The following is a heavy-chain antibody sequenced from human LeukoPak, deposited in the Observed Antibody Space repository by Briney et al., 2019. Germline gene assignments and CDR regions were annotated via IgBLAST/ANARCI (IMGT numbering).Heavy chain of an antibody. V-gene: IGHV3-48*03. J-gene: IGHJ4*02. CDR2: ISSSGSTI. CDR3: AKDLGVFERTGTVDY. CDR1: GFTFSSYE. D-gene: IGHD1-1*01. Sequence: PGGSLRLSCAASGFTFSSYEMNWVRQAPGKGLEWVSYISSSGSTIYYADFVKGRFTISRDNAKNSLYLQMNSLRAEDTAVYYCAKDLGVFERTGTVDYWGQGTLVTVSS.